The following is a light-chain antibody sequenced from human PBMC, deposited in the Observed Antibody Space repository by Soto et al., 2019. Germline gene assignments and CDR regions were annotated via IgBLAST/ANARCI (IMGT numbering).Light chain of an antibody. Sequence: DIPMTQSPSTLSASVGDRVTITCRASQSIRSWLAWYQQKPGKAPKLLISDASRLKSGVPSRFSGSGSGTEFTLTISSLQPDDFATYYCHQYNSLSPWTFGQGTKVEIK. CDR3: HQYNSLSPWT. J-gene: IGKJ1*01. V-gene: IGKV1-5*01. CDR2: DAS. CDR1: QSIRSW.